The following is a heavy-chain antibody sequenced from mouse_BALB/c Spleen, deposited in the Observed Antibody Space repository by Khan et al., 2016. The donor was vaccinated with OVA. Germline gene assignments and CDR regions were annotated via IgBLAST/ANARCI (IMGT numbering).Heavy chain of an antibody. V-gene: IGHV1-77*01. D-gene: IGHD1-2*01. Sequence: QVQLQQSGAELARPGASVKLSCKASGYTFTDYYINWVKQRTGQGLEWIGEISPGSGDTYYNERFKGKATLTADKSSSTAYMQLSSLTSEASAVDSCARRNYFGYTFAYWGQGTLVTVSA. CDR2: ISPGSGDT. J-gene: IGHJ3*01. CDR3: ARRNYFGYTFAY. CDR1: GYTFTDYY.